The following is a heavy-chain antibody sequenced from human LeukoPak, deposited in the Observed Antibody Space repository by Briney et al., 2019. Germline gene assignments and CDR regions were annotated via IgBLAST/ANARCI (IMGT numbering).Heavy chain of an antibody. CDR1: GFTFSSYW. CDR2: IKQDGSEK. V-gene: IGHV3-7*01. D-gene: IGHD1-26*01. J-gene: IGHJ4*02. CDR3: ARGGGSYWFGY. Sequence: GGSLRLSCAASGFTFSSYWMSWVRQAPGKGLEWAANIKQDGSEKYYVDSVKGRFTISRDNAKNSLYLQMNSLRAEDTAVYYCARGGGSYWFGYWGQGTLVTVSS.